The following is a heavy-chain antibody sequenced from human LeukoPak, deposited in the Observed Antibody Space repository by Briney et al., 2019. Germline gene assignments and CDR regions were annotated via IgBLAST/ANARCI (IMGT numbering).Heavy chain of an antibody. V-gene: IGHV4-39*07. CDR1: GGSISSSPYY. Sequence: SETLSLTCTVSGGSISSSPYYWGWVRQPPGKGLEWIGSIYYSGTTHYSPSLESRVTISVDTSKNQFSLKLASVTAADTAIYYCAKGAGGFSYYNWFDPWGQGTLVTVSS. D-gene: IGHD5-18*01. CDR3: AKGAGGFSYYNWFDP. J-gene: IGHJ5*02. CDR2: IYYSGTT.